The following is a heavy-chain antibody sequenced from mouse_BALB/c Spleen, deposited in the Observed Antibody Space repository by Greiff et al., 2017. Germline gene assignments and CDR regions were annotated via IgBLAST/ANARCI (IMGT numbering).Heavy chain of an antibody. Sequence: EVQLVESGGGLVQPGGSRKLSCAASGFTFSSFGMHWVRQAPEKGLEWVAYISSGSSTIYYADTVKGRFTISRDNPKNTLFLQMTSLRSEDTAMYYCARGYRYDVAWFAYWGQGTLVTVSA. J-gene: IGHJ3*01. CDR1: GFTFSSFG. D-gene: IGHD2-14*01. CDR3: ARGYRYDVAWFAY. V-gene: IGHV5-17*02. CDR2: ISSGSSTI.